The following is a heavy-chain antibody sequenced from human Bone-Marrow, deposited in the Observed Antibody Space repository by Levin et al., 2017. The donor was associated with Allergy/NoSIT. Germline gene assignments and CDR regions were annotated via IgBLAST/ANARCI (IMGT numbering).Heavy chain of an antibody. CDR1: GGSIGSSDYY. CDR2: IYYLGHT. Sequence: SCTVSGGSIGSSDYYWSWIRQTPGKGLEWIGCIYYLGHTYYDRSLKSRVAISVDTSKNQLSLKLRSVTAADTAVYYCARGGMYYHDSSGYPFDSWGQGTQVTVSS. D-gene: IGHD3-22*01. V-gene: IGHV4-30-4*02. J-gene: IGHJ4*02. CDR3: ARGGMYYHDSSGYPFDS.